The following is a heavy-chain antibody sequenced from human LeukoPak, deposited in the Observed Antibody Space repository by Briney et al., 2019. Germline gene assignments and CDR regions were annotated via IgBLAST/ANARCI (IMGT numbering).Heavy chain of an antibody. CDR1: GYTFTTYG. V-gene: IGHV1-46*01. Sequence: ASVKVSCKASGYTFTTYGITWVRQATGQGLEWMGTINPSGGSSTYAQKFQGRVTMTRDTSTSTAYMELSSLKSEDTAVYYCARDGVVLPTAKGPSGAGSFDIWGQGTMVTVSS. CDR3: ARDGVVLPTAKGPSGAGSFDI. D-gene: IGHD2-2*01. J-gene: IGHJ3*02. CDR2: INPSGGSS.